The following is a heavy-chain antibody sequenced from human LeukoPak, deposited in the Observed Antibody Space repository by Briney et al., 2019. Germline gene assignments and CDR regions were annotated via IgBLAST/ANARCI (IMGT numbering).Heavy chain of an antibody. Sequence: GGSLRLSCAASGFTVSSNYMSWVRQAPGKGLAWVSIIYSGGSTYYADSVKGRFTISRDNSRNTLYLQMNSLSAEDTAVYYCGKYLQTAVGANDYWGQGTLVTVSS. D-gene: IGHD1-26*01. CDR1: GFTVSSNY. CDR2: IYSGGST. V-gene: IGHV3-66*01. J-gene: IGHJ4*02. CDR3: GKYLQTAVGANDY.